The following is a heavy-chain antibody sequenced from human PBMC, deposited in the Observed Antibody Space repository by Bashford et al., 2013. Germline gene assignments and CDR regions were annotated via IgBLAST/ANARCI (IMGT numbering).Heavy chain of an antibody. CDR3: VGFXSGSLRAARTTP. D-gene: IGHD1-26*01. V-gene: IGHV1-69*13. CDR1: GGTFSSYA. J-gene: IGHJ5*02. CDR2: IIPIFGTA. Sequence: SVKVSCKASGGTFSSYAISWVRQAPGQGLEWMGGIIPIFGTANYAQKFQGRVTITADESTSTAYMELSSLRSEDTAVYYCVGFXSGSLRAARTTPWGQGPWSTVSS.